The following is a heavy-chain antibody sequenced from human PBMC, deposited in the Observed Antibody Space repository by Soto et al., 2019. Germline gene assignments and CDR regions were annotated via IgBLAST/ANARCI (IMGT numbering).Heavy chain of an antibody. Sequence: PGESLKISCKGSGYSFTSYWIGWVRQMPGKGLEWMGIIYPGDSDTRYSPSFQGQVTISADKSISTAYLQWSSLKASDTAMYYCARGGSNYEDYYYYYYMDVWGKGTTVTVSS. CDR3: ARGGSNYEDYYYYYYMDV. D-gene: IGHD4-4*01. V-gene: IGHV5-51*01. CDR2: IYPGDSDT. CDR1: GYSFTSYW. J-gene: IGHJ6*03.